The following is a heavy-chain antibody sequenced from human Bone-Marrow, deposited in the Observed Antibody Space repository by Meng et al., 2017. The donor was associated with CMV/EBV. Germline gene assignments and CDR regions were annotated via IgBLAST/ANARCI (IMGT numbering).Heavy chain of an antibody. CDR3: ARAPLYCSSTSCYLGY. CDR1: GYTFTSYD. V-gene: IGHV1-8*01. J-gene: IGHJ4*02. CDR2: MNPNSGNT. D-gene: IGHD2-2*01. Sequence: ASVKVSCKASGYTFTSYDINWVRQATGQGLEWMGWMNPNSGNTGYAQKFQGRVTMTRNTSISTAYMELSSLRSEDTAVYYCARAPLYCSSTSCYLGYWGQGTLVTVSS.